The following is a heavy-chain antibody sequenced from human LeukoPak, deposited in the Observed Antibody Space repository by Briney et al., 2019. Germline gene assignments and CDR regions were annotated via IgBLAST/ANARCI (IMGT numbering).Heavy chain of an antibody. J-gene: IGHJ4*02. Sequence: PGGSLRLSCAAAGFTFSSNWMSWGRQAPGKGLQWVANIKQDVSEKYYVDSVKGRFTISRDNAKKSLYLQMNSLRGEDTAVYYCTRSNSGSYSLYYWGQGTLVTVSS. CDR2: IKQDVSEK. CDR3: TRSNSGSYSLYY. CDR1: GFTFSSNW. V-gene: IGHV3-7*04. D-gene: IGHD1-26*01.